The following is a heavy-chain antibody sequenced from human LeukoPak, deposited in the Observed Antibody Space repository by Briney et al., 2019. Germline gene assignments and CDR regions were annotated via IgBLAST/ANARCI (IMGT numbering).Heavy chain of an antibody. Sequence: SETLSLTCTVSGGSISSSSYYWGWIRQPPGKGLEWIGSIYYSGSTYYNPSLKSRVTISVDTSKNQFSLKLSSVTAADTAVYYCARGTTVVSGFDYWGQGTLVTVSS. V-gene: IGHV4-39*07. CDR3: ARGTTVVSGFDY. D-gene: IGHD4-23*01. CDR1: GGSISSSSYY. CDR2: IYYSGST. J-gene: IGHJ4*02.